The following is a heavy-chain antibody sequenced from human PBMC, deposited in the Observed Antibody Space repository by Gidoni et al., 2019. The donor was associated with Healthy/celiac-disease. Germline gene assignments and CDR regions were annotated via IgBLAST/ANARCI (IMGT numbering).Heavy chain of an antibody. CDR1: GLTFSSYA. Sequence: EVQLLASGGCLVQPGGSLRFSCAASGLTFSSYAMCWVRQAPGKGLEWVSAISGSGGSTYYADSVKGRFTISRDNTKNTLYLQMNSLRADDTAVYYCAKDRPFDYWGQGTLVTVSS. CDR2: ISGSGGST. CDR3: AKDRPFDY. V-gene: IGHV3-23*01. J-gene: IGHJ4*02.